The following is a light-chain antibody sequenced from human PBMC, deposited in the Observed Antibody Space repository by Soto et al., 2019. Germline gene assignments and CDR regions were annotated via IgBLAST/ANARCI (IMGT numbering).Light chain of an antibody. Sequence: DIQMTQSPSSLSASVGDRVTITCRASQSISSYLNWYQQKPGKAPKLMIYAASSLQSGVPSRFSGSGSGTDFTLTISSLHPEDVATYYCQQSYSTPSITFGQGTRLDIK. CDR1: QSISSY. J-gene: IGKJ5*01. CDR3: QQSYSTPSIT. V-gene: IGKV1-39*01. CDR2: AAS.